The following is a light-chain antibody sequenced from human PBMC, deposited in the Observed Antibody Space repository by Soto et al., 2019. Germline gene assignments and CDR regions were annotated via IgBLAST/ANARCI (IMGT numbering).Light chain of an antibody. CDR3: QHYGTSAL. CDR1: QSVSDSY. CDR2: AS. V-gene: IGKV3-20*01. J-gene: IGKJ3*01. Sequence: EIVLTQSPGTLSLSPGERATLSCRASQSVSDSYLAWYQQKPGQAPRLLIYASSRATGIPDRLSGSGSGRDCTLSISRLEPEDVAVYYCQHYGTSALVGPGTRVDIK.